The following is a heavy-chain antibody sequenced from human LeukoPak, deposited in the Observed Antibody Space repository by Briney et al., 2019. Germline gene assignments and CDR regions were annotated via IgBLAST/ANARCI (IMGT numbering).Heavy chain of an antibody. CDR2: INPNSGGT. V-gene: IGHV1-2*02. D-gene: IGHD5-12*01. Sequence: GASVKVSCKASGYTFTGYYMHWVRQAPGQGLEWMGWINPNSGGTNYARKFQGRVTMTRDTSISTAYMELSRLRSDDTAVYYCARVLEGQEWLRFGGYYYYYYMDVWGKGTTVTVSS. CDR1: GYTFTGYY. CDR3: ARVLEGQEWLRFGGYYYYYYMDV. J-gene: IGHJ6*03.